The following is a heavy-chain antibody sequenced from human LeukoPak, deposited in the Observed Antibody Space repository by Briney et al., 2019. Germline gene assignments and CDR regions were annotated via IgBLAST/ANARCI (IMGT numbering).Heavy chain of an antibody. CDR3: ARVSGHRYDSSGYADY. V-gene: IGHV4-31*03. CDR2: IYYSGST. CDR1: GGSISSGGYY. Sequence: SETLSLTCTVSGGSISSGGYYWSWIRQHPGKGLEWIGYIYYSGSTCYNPSLKSRVTISVDTSKNQFSLKLSSVTAADTAVYYCARVSGHRYDSSGYADYWGQGTLVTVSS. D-gene: IGHD3-22*01. J-gene: IGHJ4*02.